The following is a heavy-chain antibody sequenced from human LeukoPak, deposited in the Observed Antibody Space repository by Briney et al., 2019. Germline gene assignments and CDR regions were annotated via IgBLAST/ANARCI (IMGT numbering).Heavy chain of an antibody. CDR3: ARWFGELLEYYYGMDV. J-gene: IGHJ6*02. V-gene: IGHV1-69*13. CDR1: GGTFSSYA. CDR2: IIPIFGTA. Sequence: SVKVSCKASGGTFSSYAISWVRQAPGQGLEWMGGIIPIFGTANYAQKFQGRVTITADESTSTAYMELSSLRSEDTAVYYCARWFGELLEYYYGMDVWGQGTTVTVSS. D-gene: IGHD3-10*01.